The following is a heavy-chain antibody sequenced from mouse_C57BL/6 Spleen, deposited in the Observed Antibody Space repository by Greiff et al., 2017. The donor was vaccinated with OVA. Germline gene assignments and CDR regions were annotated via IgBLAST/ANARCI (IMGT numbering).Heavy chain of an antibody. CDR1: GFSFTSYG. Sequence: VQLQQSGPGLVQPSQCLSITCTVSGFSFTSYGVHWVRQSPGQGLEWLGVIWSGGSTYYYAAFISRLSISKDNSKSQVFFKMNSLQADDTAIYYCARNRGANWYFDVWGTGTTVTVSS. CDR3: ARNRGANWYFDV. CDR2: IWSGGST. J-gene: IGHJ1*03. V-gene: IGHV2-2*01.